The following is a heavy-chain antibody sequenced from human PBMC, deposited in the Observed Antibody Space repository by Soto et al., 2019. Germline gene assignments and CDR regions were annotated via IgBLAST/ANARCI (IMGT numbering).Heavy chain of an antibody. D-gene: IGHD4-17*01. Sequence: EGQLVESGGGLVQPGGSLRLSCAASEFTLSAYSMHWVRQAPGKGLEWVSYMSSSSATIYYADSVKGRFTISRDSAKNSXYLQMNSRRDEDTAVYYCARGSGDYFSREKGWFDPWGQGTLVTVSS. J-gene: IGHJ5*02. CDR1: EFTLSAYS. CDR3: ARGSGDYFSREKGWFDP. CDR2: MSSSSATI. V-gene: IGHV3-48*02.